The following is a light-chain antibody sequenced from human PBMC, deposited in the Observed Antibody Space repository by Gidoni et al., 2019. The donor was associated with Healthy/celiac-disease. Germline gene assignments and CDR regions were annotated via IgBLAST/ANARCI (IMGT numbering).Light chain of an antibody. CDR1: QSISSY. Sequence: DIQMTQSPSSLSASVGDRVTITCRASQSISSYLNWYQQKPGKAPKILIYAASSLQSGVPSRFSGSGSGTDFTLTISSLQPEDFATYYCQQSYSTLPFGQGTKLEIK. CDR3: QQSYSTLP. CDR2: AAS. V-gene: IGKV1-39*01. J-gene: IGKJ2*01.